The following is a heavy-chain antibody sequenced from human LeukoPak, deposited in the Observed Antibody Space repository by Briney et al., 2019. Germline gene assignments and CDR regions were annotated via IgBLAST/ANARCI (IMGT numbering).Heavy chain of an antibody. CDR2: IIPILGIA. CDR3: AREERYFDWLSTRPYYYYGMDA. V-gene: IGHV1-69*04. D-gene: IGHD3-9*01. J-gene: IGHJ6*02. Sequence: SVKVSCEASGGTFSSYAISWVRQAPGQGLEWMGRIIPILGIANYAQKFQGRVTITADKSTSTAYMELSSLRSEDTAVYYCAREERYFDWLSTRPYYYYGMDAWGQGTTVTVSS. CDR1: GGTFSSYA.